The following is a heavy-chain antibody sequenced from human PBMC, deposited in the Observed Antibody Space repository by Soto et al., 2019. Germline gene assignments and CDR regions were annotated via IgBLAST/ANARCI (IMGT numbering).Heavy chain of an antibody. CDR3: AREVASGFGMDV. J-gene: IGHJ6*02. D-gene: IGHD2-15*01. V-gene: IGHV4-4*07. CDR1: GGSIRSYY. CDR2: IYTTGST. Sequence: QVQLQESGPGLVKPSETLSLTCNVSGGSIRSYYWSWVRQPAGKPLEWIGRIYTTGSTNYNPSLKSRVSMSVDTSKNQFSLEVTSVTAADTAVYYCAREVASGFGMDVWGLGTTVTVSS.